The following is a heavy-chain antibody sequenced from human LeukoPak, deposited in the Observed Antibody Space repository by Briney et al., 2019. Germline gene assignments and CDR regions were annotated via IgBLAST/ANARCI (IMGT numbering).Heavy chain of an antibody. CDR3: AKDRSNPPNYYSYYYMDV. Sequence: SETLSPTCAVYGGSFSGYYWSWIRQPPGKGLEWIGEINLSGSTNYNPSLKRRVNIPVNTSKNQFTLKLSSVTAADTAVYYCAKDRSNPPNYYSYYYMDVWGKGTTVTVSS. CDR2: INLSGST. V-gene: IGHV4-34*01. J-gene: IGHJ6*03. CDR1: GGSFSGYY. D-gene: IGHD4-11*01.